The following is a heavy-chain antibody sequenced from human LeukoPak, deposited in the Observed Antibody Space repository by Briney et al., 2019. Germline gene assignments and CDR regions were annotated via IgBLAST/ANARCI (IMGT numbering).Heavy chain of an antibody. Sequence: ASVKVSCKSSSHTFSSYGISWVRQAPGQGLEWMGWVSAYNGNTNYAQKLQGRVTMTTDTSTSTAYKELRSRRSDDTAVYYCARDTVGYCSSTSCYGRYNWFDPWGQGTLVTVSS. D-gene: IGHD2-2*01. V-gene: IGHV1-18*01. CDR1: SHTFSSYG. CDR2: VSAYNGNT. CDR3: ARDTVGYCSSTSCYGRYNWFDP. J-gene: IGHJ5*02.